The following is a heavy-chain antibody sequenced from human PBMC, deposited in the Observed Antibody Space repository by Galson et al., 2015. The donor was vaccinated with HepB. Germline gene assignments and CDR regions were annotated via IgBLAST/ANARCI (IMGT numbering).Heavy chain of an antibody. Sequence: SVKVSCKASGGTFSSYAISWVRQAPGQGLEWMGGIIPIFGTANYAQKFQGRVTITADESTSTAYMELSSLRSEDTAVCYCARVEYDSSGYPYWYFDLWGRGTLVTVSS. CDR1: GGTFSSYA. CDR3: ARVEYDSSGYPYWYFDL. J-gene: IGHJ2*01. D-gene: IGHD3-22*01. V-gene: IGHV1-69*13. CDR2: IIPIFGTA.